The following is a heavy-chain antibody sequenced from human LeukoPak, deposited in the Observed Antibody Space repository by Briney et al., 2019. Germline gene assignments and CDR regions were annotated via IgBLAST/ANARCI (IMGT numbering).Heavy chain of an antibody. CDR1: GLTFTRYC. V-gene: IGHV3-21*01. CDR3: ARDADYYDSSGPFDY. J-gene: IGHJ4*02. Sequence: NSGGSLRLSCAPSGLTFTRYCTLGVRQAPPMRLPCVSSIRSISGYKYYADSVRGRFTISRDDAKNSLNLQMNSLRAGDTAVYYCARDADYYDSSGPFDYWGQGTLVTVSS. D-gene: IGHD3-22*01. CDR2: IRSISGYK.